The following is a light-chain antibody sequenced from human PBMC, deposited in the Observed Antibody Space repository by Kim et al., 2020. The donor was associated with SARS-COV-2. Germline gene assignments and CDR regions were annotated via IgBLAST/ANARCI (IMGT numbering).Light chain of an antibody. CDR3: QQYNKWPPLT. Sequence: SPGERAPLSCRASQSISSDLAWYQQKPGQAPRLLMFGASTRATGTPTRFSGSGSGTEFTLTISSLQSEDSAVYYCQQYNKWPPLTFGGGTKVDIK. CDR1: QSISSD. V-gene: IGKV3-15*01. CDR2: GAS. J-gene: IGKJ4*01.